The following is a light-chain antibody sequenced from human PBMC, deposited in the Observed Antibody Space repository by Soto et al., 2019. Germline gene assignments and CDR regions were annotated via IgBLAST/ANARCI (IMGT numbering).Light chain of an antibody. CDR1: QSVATN. V-gene: IGKV3-11*01. CDR3: QQRSNWPIT. J-gene: IGKJ5*01. CDR2: DAS. Sequence: VLTQSPATLSVSPGERVTLSCRASQSVATNLAWYQQKPGQAPRLLIYDASSRATGIPARFSGSGSGTDFTLTISSLEPEDFAVYYCQQRSNWPITFGQGTRLEI.